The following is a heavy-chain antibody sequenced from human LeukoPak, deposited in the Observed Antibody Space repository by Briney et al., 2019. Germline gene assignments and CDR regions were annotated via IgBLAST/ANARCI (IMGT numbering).Heavy chain of an antibody. V-gene: IGHV3-30*02. CDR1: GFTFSSYG. Sequence: GGSLRLSCAASGFTFSSYGMHWVRQAPGKGLEWVAFIRYDGSNKYYADSEKGRFTISRDNSKNTLYLQMNSLRAEDTAVYYCAKDREYQLLYWGAADYWGQGTLVTVSS. CDR3: AKDREYQLLYWGAADY. D-gene: IGHD2-2*02. CDR2: IRYDGSNK. J-gene: IGHJ4*02.